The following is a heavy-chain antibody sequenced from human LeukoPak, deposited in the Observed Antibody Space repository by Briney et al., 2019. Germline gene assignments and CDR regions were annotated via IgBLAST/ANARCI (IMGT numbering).Heavy chain of an antibody. J-gene: IGHJ5*02. CDR3: ARRLSGSYYWFGP. CDR2: IDPSDSYT. Sequence: GESLKISCKGSGYSFTSYWISWVRQMPGKGLEWMGRIDPSDSYTNYSPSFQGHVTISADKSISTAYLQWSSLKASDTAMYYCARRLSGSYYWFGPWGQGTLVTVSS. V-gene: IGHV5-10-1*01. CDR1: GYSFTSYW. D-gene: IGHD1-26*01.